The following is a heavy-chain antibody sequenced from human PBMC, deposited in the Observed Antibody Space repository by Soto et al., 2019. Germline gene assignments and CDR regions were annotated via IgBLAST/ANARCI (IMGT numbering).Heavy chain of an antibody. CDR3: AKLGGYSLTDY. Sequence: GALRLSCAASGFTFSSYGMHWGRQAPGKGLEWVAVISYDGSNKYYADSVKGRFTISRDNSKNTLHLQMNSLRAEDTAVYYCAKLGGYSLTDYWGQGTLVTVSS. D-gene: IGHD5-18*01. CDR1: GFTFSSYG. V-gene: IGHV3-30*18. CDR2: ISYDGSNK. J-gene: IGHJ4*02.